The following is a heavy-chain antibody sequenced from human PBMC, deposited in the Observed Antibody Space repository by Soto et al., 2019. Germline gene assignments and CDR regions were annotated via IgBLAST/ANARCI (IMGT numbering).Heavy chain of an antibody. CDR3: AGRWGLATISYYFDY. J-gene: IGHJ4*02. Sequence: QLQLQESGPGLVKPSETLSLTCSVSGDSINSDNYYWGWIRQPPGKGLEWIGSIYYRGNTYYNPSLKHRCTISLDKSKSQFSLKLNSVTAADSALYLCAGRWGLATISYYFDYWGQGTLVTVSS. CDR1: GDSINSDNYY. CDR2: IYYRGNT. D-gene: IGHD2-21*02. V-gene: IGHV4-39*01.